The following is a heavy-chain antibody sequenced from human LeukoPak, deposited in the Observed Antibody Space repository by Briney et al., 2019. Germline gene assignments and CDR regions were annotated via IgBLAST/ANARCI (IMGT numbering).Heavy chain of an antibody. CDR2: IYSSGRT. CDR1: GGSLNSGDYY. J-gene: IGHJ5*02. CDR3: ARHYGP. V-gene: IGHV4-31*03. Sequence: SETLSLTCTVSGGSLNSGDYYWGWIRQHPGKGLEWIGYIYSSGRTYYSPSLKSRITISIDTSENQFSLKLSSVTAADTAVYYCARHYGPWGQGTLVTVSS. D-gene: IGHD3-16*01.